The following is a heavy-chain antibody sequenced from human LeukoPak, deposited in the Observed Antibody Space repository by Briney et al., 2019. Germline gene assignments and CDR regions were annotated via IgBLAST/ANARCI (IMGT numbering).Heavy chain of an antibody. V-gene: IGHV1-2*02. Sequence: GASVKVSCKASGYTFTGYYMHWVRQAPGQGLEWMGWINPNSGGTNYAQKFQGRVTMTRDTSISTAYMELSRLRSDDTAVYYCAREHTPVAGRGWFDPWGQGTLVTVSS. CDR2: INPNSGGT. D-gene: IGHD6-19*01. CDR3: AREHTPVAGRGWFDP. J-gene: IGHJ5*02. CDR1: GYTFTGYY.